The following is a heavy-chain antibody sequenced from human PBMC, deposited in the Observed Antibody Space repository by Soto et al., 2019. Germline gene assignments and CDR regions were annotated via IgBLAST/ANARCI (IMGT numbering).Heavy chain of an antibody. J-gene: IGHJ5*02. V-gene: IGHV1-2*02. Sequence: ASVKVSCKASGYTFTGYYVHWVRQAPGQGLEWMGWINPNSGGTNSAQNFQGRVTMTGDTSISTAYMELSSLRSDDTAVYYCARAQSIIVVPAAHKNWFDPWGQGTLVTVSS. D-gene: IGHD2-2*01. CDR2: INPNSGGT. CDR3: ARAQSIIVVPAAHKNWFDP. CDR1: GYTFTGYY.